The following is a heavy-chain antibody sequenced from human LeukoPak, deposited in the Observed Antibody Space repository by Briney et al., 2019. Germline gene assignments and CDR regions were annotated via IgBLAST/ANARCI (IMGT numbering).Heavy chain of an antibody. CDR3: ARGRGGTLGNYYYYYMDV. Sequence: ASVKVFCKASGYTFTSYDINWVRQATGQGLEWMGWMNPNSGNTGYAQKFQGRVTITRNTSISTAYMELSSLRSEDTAVYYCARGRGGTLGNYYYYYMDVWGKGTTVTVSS. J-gene: IGHJ6*03. V-gene: IGHV1-8*03. CDR2: MNPNSGNT. D-gene: IGHD3-16*01. CDR1: GYTFTSYD.